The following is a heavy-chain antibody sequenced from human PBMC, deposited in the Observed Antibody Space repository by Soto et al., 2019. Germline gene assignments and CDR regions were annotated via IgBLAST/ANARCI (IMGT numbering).Heavy chain of an antibody. Sequence: QVQLQESGPGLVKPSETLSLTCTVSGGSISSYYWSWIRQPPGKGLEWIGYIYYSGSTNYNPSLKSRVTISVDTSKNQFSLKLSSVTAADTAVYYCARDAHTIFGWFDPWGQGTLVTVSS. CDR2: IYYSGST. V-gene: IGHV4-59*01. D-gene: IGHD3-3*01. J-gene: IGHJ5*02. CDR3: ARDAHTIFGWFDP. CDR1: GGSISSYY.